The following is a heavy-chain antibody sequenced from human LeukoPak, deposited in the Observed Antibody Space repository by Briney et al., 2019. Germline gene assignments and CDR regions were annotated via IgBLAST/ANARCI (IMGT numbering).Heavy chain of an antibody. J-gene: IGHJ4*02. V-gene: IGHV3-7*01. CDR3: ARARGYDTPFDY. Sequence: GGSLRLXCAASGFTFSSYWMSWVRQAPGKGLEWVANIKQDGSEKYYVDSAKGRFTISRDNAKNSLYLQMNSLRAEDTAVYYCARARGYDTPFDYWGQGTLVTVSS. CDR1: GFTFSSYW. CDR2: IKQDGSEK. D-gene: IGHD5-12*01.